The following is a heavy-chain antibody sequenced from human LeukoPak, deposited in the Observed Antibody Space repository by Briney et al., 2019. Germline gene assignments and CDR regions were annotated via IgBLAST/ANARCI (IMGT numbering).Heavy chain of an antibody. CDR2: INPSGGST. Sequence: ASVKVSCKASGGTFSSYAISWVRQAPGQGLEWMGIINPSGGSTSYAQKFQGRVTMTRDTSTSTVYMELSSLRSEDTAVYYCARSCSSTSCHKSDAFDIWGQGTTVTVSS. CDR3: ARSCSSTSCHKSDAFDI. CDR1: GGTFSSYA. J-gene: IGHJ3*02. V-gene: IGHV1-46*01. D-gene: IGHD2-2*02.